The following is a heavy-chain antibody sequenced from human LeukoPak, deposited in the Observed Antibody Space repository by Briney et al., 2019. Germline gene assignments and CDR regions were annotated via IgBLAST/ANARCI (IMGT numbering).Heavy chain of an antibody. Sequence: GGSLRLSCAASGFTFSAYSMNWVRQAPGKGLEWVSSIRSSSSDVYYADSVKGRFTISRDDAKNSLSLQMNSLRAEDTAVYYCAKDSGSYYTRSSLDYWGQGTLVTVSS. D-gene: IGHD1-26*01. CDR2: IRSSSSDV. CDR1: GFTFSAYS. V-gene: IGHV3-21*06. J-gene: IGHJ4*02. CDR3: AKDSGSYYTRSSLDY.